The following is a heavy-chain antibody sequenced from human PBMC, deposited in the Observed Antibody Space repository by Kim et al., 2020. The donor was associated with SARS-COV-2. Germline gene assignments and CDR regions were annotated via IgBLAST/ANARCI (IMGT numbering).Heavy chain of an antibody. Sequence: GGSLRLSCAASGFTFSSYGMHWVRQAPGKGLEWVAVISYDGSNKYYADSVKGRFTISRDNSKNTLYLQMNSLRAEDTAVYYCAKDLRGGGNSGGYFDYWGQGTLVTVSS. D-gene: IGHD2-21*02. CDR1: GFTFSSYG. J-gene: IGHJ4*02. V-gene: IGHV3-30*18. CDR2: ISYDGSNK. CDR3: AKDLRGGGNSGGYFDY.